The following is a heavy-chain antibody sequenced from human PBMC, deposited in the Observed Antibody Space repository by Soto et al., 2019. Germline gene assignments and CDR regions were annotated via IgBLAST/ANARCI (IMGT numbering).Heavy chain of an antibody. D-gene: IGHD3-22*01. CDR3: STAMIGRYDSDAFDV. J-gene: IGHJ3*01. Sequence: WGSXRLSCAASGFSFSRYCIHWVRHAPGKGLEFVAVISYDESTTFYADSVKGRFTISRDNSKNTLFLQMNSLRPEDTAVYYCSTAMIGRYDSDAFDVWGQGTMVTVSS. CDR1: GFSFSRYC. V-gene: IGHV3-30*03. CDR2: ISYDESTT.